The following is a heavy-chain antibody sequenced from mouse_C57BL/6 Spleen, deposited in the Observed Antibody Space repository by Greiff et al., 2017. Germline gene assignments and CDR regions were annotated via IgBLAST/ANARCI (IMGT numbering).Heavy chain of an antibody. Sequence: QVQLQQSGAELVRPGASVKLSCKASGYTFTSYGISWVKQRTGQGLEWIGEIYPCSGNTYYNEKFKGKATLTEDKSSSTAYMELRSLTSEDSAVYFCARRGYFDYWGQGTTLTVSS. J-gene: IGHJ2*01. V-gene: IGHV1-81*01. CDR2: IYPCSGNT. CDR3: ARRGYFDY. CDR1: GYTFTSYG.